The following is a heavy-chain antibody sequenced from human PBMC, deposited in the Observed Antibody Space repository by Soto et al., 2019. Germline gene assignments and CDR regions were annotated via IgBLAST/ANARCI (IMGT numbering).Heavy chain of an antibody. J-gene: IGHJ4*02. D-gene: IGHD2-2*01. CDR3: ARATGSNQPFDY. V-gene: IGHV3-74*01. Sequence: EVQLVESGGGLVQPGGSLRLSCAATGFTFSTYWMHWVRQGPGKGLVWVSRISTDGSSTTYADSMKGRFTISRNIAKNTLYPQMNSLRAEDTAVYYCARATGSNQPFDYWGQGSLVTVSS. CDR1: GFTFSTYW. CDR2: ISTDGSST.